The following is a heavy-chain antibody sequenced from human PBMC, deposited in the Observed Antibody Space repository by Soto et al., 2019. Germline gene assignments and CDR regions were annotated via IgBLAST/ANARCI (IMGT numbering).Heavy chain of an antibody. D-gene: IGHD2-15*01. Sequence: ASVKVSCKASGYTFTTYYMHWVRQAPGQGLEWMETIIPSGGSTSYAQKFQGRVTMTRDTSTSTAYMELSSLTSEDTAVYYCARAVAPFYYYNGMDVWGQGTTVTVSS. CDR2: IIPSGGST. V-gene: IGHV1-46*01. CDR3: ARAVAPFYYYNGMDV. J-gene: IGHJ6*02. CDR1: GYTFTTYY.